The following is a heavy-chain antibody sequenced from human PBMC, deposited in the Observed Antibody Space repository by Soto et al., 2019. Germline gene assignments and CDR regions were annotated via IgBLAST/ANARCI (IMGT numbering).Heavy chain of an antibody. V-gene: IGHV1-18*01. CDR1: GYTFTSDA. J-gene: IGHJ4*02. D-gene: IGHD1-1*01. Sequence: QVQLVQSGAEVKKPGASVKVSCKASGYTFTSDAISWVRQAPGQGLEWMGWISVYNRKTNYVDKFKERVSMSTDTSKNTAYLELRNVRADDTAMYYCARVSPTTSATINYWGQGTLVTVSS. CDR2: ISVYNRKT. CDR3: ARVSPTTSATINY.